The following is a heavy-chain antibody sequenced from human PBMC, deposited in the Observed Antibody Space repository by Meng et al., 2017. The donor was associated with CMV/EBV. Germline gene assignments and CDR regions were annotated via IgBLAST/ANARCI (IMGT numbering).Heavy chain of an antibody. D-gene: IGHD3-3*01. CDR2: IKSKTDGGTT. Sequence: GESLKISCAASGFTFSNAWMSWVRQAPGKGLEWVGRIKSKTDGGTTDYAAPVKGRFTISRDDSKNTLCLQMNSLKTEDTAVYYCTTDGDNDFWSGYYFPGMDVWGQGTTVTVSS. J-gene: IGHJ6*02. CDR1: GFTFSNAW. V-gene: IGHV3-15*01. CDR3: TTDGDNDFWSGYYFPGMDV.